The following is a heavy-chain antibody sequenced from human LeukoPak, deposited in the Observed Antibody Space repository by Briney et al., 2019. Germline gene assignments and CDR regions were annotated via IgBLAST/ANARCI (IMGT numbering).Heavy chain of an antibody. V-gene: IGHV1-69*01. Sequence: SVKVSCKASGGTFSSYAISWVRQAPGQGLEWMGGIIPIFGTANYAQKFQGRVTITADESTSTAYMELSSLRSEDTAVYYCAREGGQQLVLNYYYYYVDVWGKGTTVTVSS. J-gene: IGHJ6*03. CDR2: IIPIFGTA. CDR1: GGTFSSYA. CDR3: AREGGQQLVLNYYYYYVDV. D-gene: IGHD6-13*01.